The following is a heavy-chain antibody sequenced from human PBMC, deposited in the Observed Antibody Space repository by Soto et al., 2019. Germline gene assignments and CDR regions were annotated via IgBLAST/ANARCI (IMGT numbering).Heavy chain of an antibody. CDR2: IYYSEST. D-gene: IGHD6-13*01. J-gene: IGHJ6*02. Sequence: SETLSLTCTVSGGSVSSGSYYWSWIRQPPGKGLEWIGYIYYSESTNYNPTLKSRVTISVDTSKNQFSLKLSSVTAADTAVYYCARDSSRSYPLGMDVWGQGTTVT. V-gene: IGHV4-61*01. CDR3: ARDSSRSYPLGMDV. CDR1: GGSVSSGSYY.